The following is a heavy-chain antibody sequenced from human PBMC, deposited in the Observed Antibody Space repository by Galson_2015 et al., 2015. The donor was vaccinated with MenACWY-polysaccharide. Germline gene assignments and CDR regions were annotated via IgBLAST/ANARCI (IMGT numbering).Heavy chain of an antibody. Sequence: SLRLSCAASGFTFSAYTMSWIRQAPGKGLEWVTVISIDGRNTYYADPVKGRFTISRDNSKNTLFLQMNGLTAEDTAAYYCVKAHETSGWNRGPGYWGQGTLVTVSS. CDR3: VKAHETSGWNRGPGY. D-gene: IGHD6-19*01. CDR2: ISIDGRNT. CDR1: GFTFSAYT. J-gene: IGHJ4*02. V-gene: IGHV3-23*01.